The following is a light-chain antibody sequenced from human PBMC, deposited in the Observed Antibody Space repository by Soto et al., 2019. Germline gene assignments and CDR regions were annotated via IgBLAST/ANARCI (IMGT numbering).Light chain of an antibody. CDR2: AAS. V-gene: IGKV1-9*01. CDR1: QGISNF. CDR3: QQLNSYLFT. J-gene: IGKJ3*01. Sequence: DIQLSQSPSFLSASVGDRVTITCRARQGISNFLAWYQQKPGKAPKLLIYAASTLQSGGPSRFSGSGSGTEFTLTISSLQPEDFATYYCQQLNSYLFTFGPGTKVEIK.